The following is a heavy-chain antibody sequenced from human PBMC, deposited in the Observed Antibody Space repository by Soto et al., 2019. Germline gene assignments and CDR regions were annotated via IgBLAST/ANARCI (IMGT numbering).Heavy chain of an antibody. CDR2: ISGSGNYT. D-gene: IGHD4-4*01. CDR3: AREGINNYNEYYFDS. CDR1: GFTFSSYS. J-gene: IGHJ4*02. V-gene: IGHV3-21*01. Sequence: GGSLRLSCDASGFTFSSYSMNWVRQAPGKGLEWVSSISGSGNYTHYADFLRGRFTISRDNAKTSLYLQMNSLRAEDTAVYYCAREGINNYNEYYFDSWGQGTVVTVSS.